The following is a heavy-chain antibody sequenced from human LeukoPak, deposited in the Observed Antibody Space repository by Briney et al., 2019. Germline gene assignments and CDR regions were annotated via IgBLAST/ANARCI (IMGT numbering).Heavy chain of an antibody. D-gene: IGHD6-13*01. J-gene: IGHJ4*02. Sequence: GGSLRLSCAASGFTFSTYNMNWVRQAPGKGLEWVSSISSSSSYIYYADSVKGRFTISRDNAKNSLYLQMNSLRAEDTAVYYCARDGGAAGNFDYWGQGTLVTVSS. CDR3: ARDGGAAGNFDY. CDR2: ISSSSSYI. V-gene: IGHV3-21*01. CDR1: GFTFSTYN.